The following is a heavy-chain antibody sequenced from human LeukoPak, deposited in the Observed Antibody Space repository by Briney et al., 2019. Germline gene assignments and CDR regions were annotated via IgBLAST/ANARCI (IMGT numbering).Heavy chain of an antibody. D-gene: IGHD2-2*01. Sequence: SVKVSCKASGGTLSSYAISWVRQAPGQGLEWMGRIIPILGIANYAQKFQGRVTITADKSTSTAYMELSSLRSEDTAVYYCARQICSSTSCYPEPWGQGTLVTVSS. V-gene: IGHV1-69*04. J-gene: IGHJ5*02. CDR3: ARQICSSTSCYPEP. CDR2: IIPILGIA. CDR1: GGTLSSYA.